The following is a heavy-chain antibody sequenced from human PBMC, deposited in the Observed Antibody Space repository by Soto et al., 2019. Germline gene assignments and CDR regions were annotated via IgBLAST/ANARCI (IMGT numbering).Heavy chain of an antibody. CDR2: IYYSGST. CDR3: ARLEVPAVHPAY. CDR1: GGSISSSSYY. J-gene: IGHJ4*02. Sequence: QLQLQESGPGLVKPSETLSLTCTVSGGSISSSSYYWGWIRQPPGKGLEWIGSIYYSGSTYYNPSLKGRPTLSADTSKSQFSLKLSSVTAADPAVDSCARLEVPAVHPAYWGQGTLVTVSA. V-gene: IGHV4-39*01. D-gene: IGHD3-3*01.